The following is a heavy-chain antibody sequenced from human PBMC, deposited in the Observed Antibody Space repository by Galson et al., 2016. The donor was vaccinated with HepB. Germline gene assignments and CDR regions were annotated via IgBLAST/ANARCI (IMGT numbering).Heavy chain of an antibody. V-gene: IGHV3-7*01. CDR1: GFTFSSDY. D-gene: IGHD4/OR15-4a*01. J-gene: IGHJ4*02. Sequence: SLRLSCAASGFTFSSDYMLWARQAPGKGLEWVANINRDGSTKNYADSVRGRFTISRDNAQNSLYLQTNSLRVEDTAVYYCVRDPYGGYGYWGQGTLVTVSS. CDR2: INRDGSTK. CDR3: VRDPYGGYGY.